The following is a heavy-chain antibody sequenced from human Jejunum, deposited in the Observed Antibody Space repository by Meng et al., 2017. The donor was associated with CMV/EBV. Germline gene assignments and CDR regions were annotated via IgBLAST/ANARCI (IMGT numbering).Heavy chain of an antibody. CDR2: IYYGGSV. Sequence: LSLSCTVSSGTFSGNNYYWGWIRQPPGKGLEWIGTIYYGGSVYYNPSFKSRVTISIDMSKSQFSLKLNSVTAADTAVYYCTRRYYDWGQGTLVTVSS. D-gene: IGHD3-3*01. V-gene: IGHV4-39*01. CDR3: TRRYYD. J-gene: IGHJ4*02. CDR1: SGTFSGNNYY.